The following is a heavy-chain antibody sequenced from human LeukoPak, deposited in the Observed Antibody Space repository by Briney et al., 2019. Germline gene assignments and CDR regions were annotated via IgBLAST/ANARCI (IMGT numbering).Heavy chain of an antibody. J-gene: IGHJ4*02. CDR2: ISSSSSYI. V-gene: IGHV3-21*01. CDR1: GFTFSSYS. D-gene: IGHD6-13*01. CDR3: ARAVAAAGTGFDY. Sequence: GGSLRLSCAASGFTFSSYSMNWVRQAPGKGLEWVSSISSSSSYIYCADSVKGRFTISRDNAENSLYLQMNSLRAEDTAVYYCARAVAAAGTGFDYWGQGTLVTVSS.